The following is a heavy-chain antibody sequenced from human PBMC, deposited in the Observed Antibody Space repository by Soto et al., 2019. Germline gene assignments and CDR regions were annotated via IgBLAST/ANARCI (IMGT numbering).Heavy chain of an antibody. J-gene: IGHJ4*02. CDR2: ISPIFGTP. CDR1: GGTFNSYT. Sequence: QVQLVQSGAEVKKPGSSVKVSCKASGGTFNSYTISWVRQAPGQGLEWMAGISPIFGTPIYAQKFQDRVTITADDSTMTAYMEINRLTSEDTAVYYCARVVVGSRLSLDYWGQGTLVTISS. D-gene: IGHD1-26*01. CDR3: ARVVVGSRLSLDY. V-gene: IGHV1-69*01.